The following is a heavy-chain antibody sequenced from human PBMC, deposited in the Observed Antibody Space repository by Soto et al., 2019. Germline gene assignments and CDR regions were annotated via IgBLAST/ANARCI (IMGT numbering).Heavy chain of an antibody. D-gene: IGHD3-16*01. V-gene: IGHV3-33*05. CDR2: TSYDGSKN. J-gene: IGHJ4*02. CDR3: ARWGTTWALDV. Sequence: QVQLVESGGGVVQPGTSLRLSCVGSGFTFRSYVIHWVRQAPGKGLEWVALTSYDGSKNFYGDSVKGRFTISRDNSRNTVELQMDSLILEDTAPYYFARWGTTWALDVWGQGTLVSVSS. CDR1: GFTFRSYV.